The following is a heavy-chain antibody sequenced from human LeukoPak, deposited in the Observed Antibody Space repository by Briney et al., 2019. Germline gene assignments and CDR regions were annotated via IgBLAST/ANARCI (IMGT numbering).Heavy chain of an antibody. J-gene: IGHJ3*02. CDR2: IWYDGSNK. V-gene: IGHV3-33*06. CDR1: GLIFSDFG. D-gene: IGHD2-15*01. CDR3: AKATCSGASCFSNSRDAFDI. Sequence: GGSLRLSCAASGLIFSDFGMHWVRQAPGKGLEGMAIIWYDGSNKYYADSVKGRFTISRDNSQNTMYLQMNSLRVEDTAVYYCAKATCSGASCFSNSRDAFDIWGQGTMVTVSS.